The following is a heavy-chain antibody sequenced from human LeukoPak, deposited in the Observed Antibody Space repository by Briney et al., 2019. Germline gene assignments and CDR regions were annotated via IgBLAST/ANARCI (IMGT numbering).Heavy chain of an antibody. J-gene: IGHJ4*02. V-gene: IGHV3-74*01. D-gene: IGHD6-6*01. Sequence: GGSLRLSCAASGFTFSSYWMHWVRQALGKGLVWVSRINNDGITNDADSVRGRFSISRDNAKNTVYLQMNSLRVEDTAVYYCARALSGYASSLGYWGQGTLVTVSA. CDR1: GFTFSSYW. CDR2: INNDGIT. CDR3: ARALSGYASSLGY.